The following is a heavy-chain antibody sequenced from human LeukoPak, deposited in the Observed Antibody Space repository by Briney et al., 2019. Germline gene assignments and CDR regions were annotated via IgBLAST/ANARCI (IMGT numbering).Heavy chain of an antibody. CDR1: GFTFSSYS. V-gene: IGHV3-48*01. Sequence: GGSLRLSCAASGFTFSSYSLSWVRQDPGERREWGSYIISSSSTTYYAESVKGRFTISRDNAKNSLYLQMNSLTAEDKAVYYCARDPLTPYTYYMDGWGKGTTVTVPS. CDR3: ARDPLTPYTYYMDG. J-gene: IGHJ6*03. CDR2: IISSSSTT. D-gene: IGHD3-9*01.